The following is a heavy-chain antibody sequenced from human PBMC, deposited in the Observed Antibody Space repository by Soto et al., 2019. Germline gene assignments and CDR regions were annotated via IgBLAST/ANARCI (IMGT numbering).Heavy chain of an antibody. CDR3: ARVSGYDLYYFDY. CDR2: IYYSGST. CDR1: GGSISSYY. Sequence: QVQLQESGPGLVKPSETLSLTCTVSGGSISSYYWSWIRQPPGKGLEWIGYIYYSGSTHYNPSLKSRVTISVDTSKNQFSRKLSSVTAADTAVYYCARVSGYDLYYFDYWGQGTLVTVSS. D-gene: IGHD5-12*01. J-gene: IGHJ4*02. V-gene: IGHV4-59*01.